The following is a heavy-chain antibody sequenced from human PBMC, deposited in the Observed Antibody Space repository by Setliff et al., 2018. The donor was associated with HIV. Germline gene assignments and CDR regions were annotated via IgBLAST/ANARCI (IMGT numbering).Heavy chain of an antibody. Sequence: SETLSLTCSVSGASISSNSYYWGWIRQPPGKGLEWIGSIFYSGSTYYNPSLKSRPTISVDTSKNQFSLKLNSVTAADTAVYYCARLAIPAATTDYWGQGTLVTVSS. D-gene: IGHD2-2*01. CDR2: IFYSGST. J-gene: IGHJ4*02. CDR3: ARLAIPAATTDY. V-gene: IGHV4-39*01. CDR1: GASISSNSYY.